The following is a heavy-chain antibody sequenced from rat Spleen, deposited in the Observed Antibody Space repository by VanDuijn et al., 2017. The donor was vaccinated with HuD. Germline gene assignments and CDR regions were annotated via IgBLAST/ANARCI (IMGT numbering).Heavy chain of an antibody. V-gene: IGHV5-7*01. D-gene: IGHD5-1*01. J-gene: IGHJ3*01. CDR2: ISYDGSST. CDR1: GFTFSDYY. CDR3: ARHGLTGSGWFAY. Sequence: EVQLVESGGGFVQPGRSLKLSCAASGFTFSDYYMAWVRQAPTKGLEWVATISYDGSSTYFRDSVKGRFTISRDNAKSTLYLQMDSLRSEDTATYYCARHGLTGSGWFAYWGQGTLVTVSS.